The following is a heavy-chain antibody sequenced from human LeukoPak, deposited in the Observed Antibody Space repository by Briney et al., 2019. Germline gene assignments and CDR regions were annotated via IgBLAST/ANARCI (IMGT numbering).Heavy chain of an antibody. CDR3: TRNSPLDY. CDR2: IRSKAYGGTA. J-gene: IGHJ4*02. Sequence: GGSLRLSCTASGFTFRDYAMSWVRQAPGKGLEWVGFIRSKAYGGTADYAASVKGRFTISRDDSKSIAYLQMNSLKTEDTAVYYCTRNSPLDYWGQGNLVTVSS. CDR1: GFTFRDYA. V-gene: IGHV3-49*04. D-gene: IGHD4-23*01.